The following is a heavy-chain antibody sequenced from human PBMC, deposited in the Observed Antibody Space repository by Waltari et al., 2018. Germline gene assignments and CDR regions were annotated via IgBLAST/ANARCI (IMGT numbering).Heavy chain of an antibody. CDR1: GLNFNNEW. D-gene: IGHD2-21*01. V-gene: IGHV3-7*03. CDR2: VRRDGGGR. Sequence: EVQLVESGGGSVQPGGSLTLSCSGSGLNFNNEWMGWLRLAPGKGLEWLAKVRRDGGGRNYVDLVKGRVTISRENAENSLFLQMNSLSAEDTAVYYCATAGAYSPQGGRYYYDSWGQGTVVSVS. CDR3: ATAGAYSPQGGRYYYDS. J-gene: IGHJ4*02.